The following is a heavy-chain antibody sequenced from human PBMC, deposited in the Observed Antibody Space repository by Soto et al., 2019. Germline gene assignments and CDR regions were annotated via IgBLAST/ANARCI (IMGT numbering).Heavy chain of an antibody. D-gene: IGHD3-3*01. V-gene: IGHV3-23*01. CDR1: GFTFSNYA. Sequence: GGSLRLSCAASGFTFSNYAMSWVRQAPGKGLERVSCVSGSGGSTYYADSVKGRFTISRDNSKNTLYLQMNSLRAEDTAIYYCAKEALTGVVIAAMDVWGQGATFTVSS. CDR3: AKEALTGVVIAAMDV. J-gene: IGHJ6*02. CDR2: VSGSGGST.